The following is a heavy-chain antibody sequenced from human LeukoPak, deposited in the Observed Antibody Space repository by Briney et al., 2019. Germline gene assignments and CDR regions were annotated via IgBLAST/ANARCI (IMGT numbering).Heavy chain of an antibody. CDR1: GXSISSSSYY. CDR2: IYYSGNT. D-gene: IGHD6-13*01. J-gene: IGHJ4*02. V-gene: IGHV4-39*01. Sequence: SETLSLTCSVSGXSISSSSYYWGWIRQPPGKGLESIGSIYYSGNTYNNPSLKSRVTISVDTSKNQLSLKLTSVTAADTAVYCCAMHTVIASSWSLDYWGQGTLVTVSS. CDR3: AMHTVIASSWSLDY.